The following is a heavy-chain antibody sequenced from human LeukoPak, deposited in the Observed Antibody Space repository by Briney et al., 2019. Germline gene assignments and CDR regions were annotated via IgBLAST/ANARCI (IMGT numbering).Heavy chain of an antibody. CDR2: ISYDGSNK. CDR1: GFTFSSYA. Sequence: GGSLRLSCAASGFTFSSYAMHWVRQAPGKGLEWVAVISYDGSNKYYADSVKGRFTISRDNSKSTLYLQMNSLRAEDTAVYYCARDRGSAAASDYFDYWGQGTLVTVSS. V-gene: IGHV3-30-3*01. D-gene: IGHD2-2*01. CDR3: ARDRGSAAASDYFDY. J-gene: IGHJ4*02.